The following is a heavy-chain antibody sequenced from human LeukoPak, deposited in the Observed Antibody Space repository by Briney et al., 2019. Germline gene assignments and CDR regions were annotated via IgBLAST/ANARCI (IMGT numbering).Heavy chain of an antibody. V-gene: IGHV1-2*02. D-gene: IGHD2-2*01. CDR1: GYTFTGYY. CDR2: INPNSGGT. J-gene: IGHJ6*03. Sequence: GASVKVSCKASGYTFTGYYMHWVRQAPVQGLEWMGWINPNSGGTNYAQKFQGRVTMTRDTSISTAYMELSRLRSDDTAVYYCARSVDIVVVPAQNSYYMDVWGKGTTVTVSS. CDR3: ARSVDIVVVPAQNSYYMDV.